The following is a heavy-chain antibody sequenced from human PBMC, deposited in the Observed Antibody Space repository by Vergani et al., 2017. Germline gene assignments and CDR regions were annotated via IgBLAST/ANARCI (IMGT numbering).Heavy chain of an antibody. CDR3: ARARSSVYYYYMDV. J-gene: IGHJ6*03. D-gene: IGHD6-6*01. V-gene: IGHV1-69*01. CDR2: IIPIFGTT. CDR1: GGTFSRYG. Sequence: QVQLVQSGAEVKKPGSSVKVSCKASGGTFSRYGISWVRQAPGQGLEWMGGIIPIFGTTNYAQKFQDRVTITADESTSTAYMELSSLSSEDTAVYYCARARSSVYYYYMDVWGKGTTVTVSS.